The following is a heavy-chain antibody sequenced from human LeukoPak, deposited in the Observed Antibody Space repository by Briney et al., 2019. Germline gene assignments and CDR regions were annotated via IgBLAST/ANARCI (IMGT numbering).Heavy chain of an antibody. V-gene: IGHV3-23*01. CDR2: ISGSGGST. D-gene: IGHD6-19*01. Sequence: GGSLRLSCAASGFTFSSYGMHWVRQAPGKGLEWVSTISGSGGSTYYADSVKGRFTISRDNSKNTLYLQMNSLRAEDTAVYYCARSPYSSGWLWGQGTLVTVSS. CDR3: ARSPYSSGWL. CDR1: GFTFSSYG. J-gene: IGHJ4*02.